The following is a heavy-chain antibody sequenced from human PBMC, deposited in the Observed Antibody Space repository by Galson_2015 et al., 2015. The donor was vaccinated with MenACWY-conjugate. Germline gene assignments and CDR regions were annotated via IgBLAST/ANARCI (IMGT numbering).Heavy chain of an antibody. V-gene: IGHV1-46*01. Sequence: SVKVSCKASGYTSTTDSIHWVRQAPGQGLAWMGRINPSSGTTTYAQKFQSRVTMTRDTSYMELYSLRSEDTAVYYCAGRNSSGGRGDFAYWGQGTLVTVSS. D-gene: IGHD2-15*01. CDR2: INPSSGTT. CDR3: AGRNSSGGRGDFAY. CDR1: GYTSTTDS. J-gene: IGHJ4*02.